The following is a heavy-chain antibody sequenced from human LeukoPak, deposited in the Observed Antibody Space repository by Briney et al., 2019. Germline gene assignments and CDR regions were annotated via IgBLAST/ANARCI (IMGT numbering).Heavy chain of an antibody. D-gene: IGHD1-14*01. CDR1: GGSISSSSYY. J-gene: IGHJ4*02. V-gene: IGHV4-39*01. Sequence: SETLSLTCTVSGGSISSSSYYWGWIRQPPGKGLEWIGSIYYSGSTYYNPSLKSRVTISVDTSKNQFSLKLSSVTAADTAVYYCARQFNMAGAPGTYYFDYWGQGTLVTVSS. CDR2: IYYSGST. CDR3: ARQFNMAGAPGTYYFDY.